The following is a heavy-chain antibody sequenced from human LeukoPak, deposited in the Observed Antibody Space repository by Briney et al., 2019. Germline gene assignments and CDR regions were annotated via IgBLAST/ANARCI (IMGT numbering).Heavy chain of an antibody. V-gene: IGHV4-34*01. CDR2: INHSGST. D-gene: IGHD6-6*01. J-gene: IGHJ6*03. CDR1: GGSFSGYY. Sequence: SETLSLTCAVYGGSFSGYYWSWIRQPPGKGLEWIGEINHSGSTNYDPSLKSRVTISVDTSKNQFSLKLSSVTAADTAVYYCARTRRYYYYYYMDVWGKGATVTVSS. CDR3: ARTRRYYYYYYMDV.